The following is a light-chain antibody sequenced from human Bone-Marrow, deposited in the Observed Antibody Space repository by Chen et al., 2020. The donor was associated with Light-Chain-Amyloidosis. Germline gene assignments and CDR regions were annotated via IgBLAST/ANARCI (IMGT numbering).Light chain of an antibody. Sequence: QSALTQPASVSGSPGQSITISCTGTSSNVGGLNLVSWYQQHPGKAPKLLIYEVVIRPSGVSNRFSGSKSGNTASLTVSGLQAEDEGTYYCSSYTSTSTLWVFGGGTNLAVL. CDR2: EVV. CDR1: SSNVGGLNL. J-gene: IGLJ3*02. CDR3: SSYTSTSTLWV. V-gene: IGLV2-14*02.